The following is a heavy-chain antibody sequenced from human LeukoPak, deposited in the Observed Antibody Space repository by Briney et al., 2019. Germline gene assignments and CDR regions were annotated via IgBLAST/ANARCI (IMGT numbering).Heavy chain of an antibody. D-gene: IGHD3-3*01. Sequence: KPSETLSLTCTVSGGSISSSSYYWGWIRQPPGKGLEWIGSIYYSGSTYYNPSLKSRVTISVDTSKNQFSLKLSSVTAADTAVYYCARGARELRFLEWSTRDYYYYMDVWGKGTTVTVSS. CDR3: ARGARELRFLEWSTRDYYYYMDV. CDR2: IYYSGST. CDR1: GGSISSSSYY. J-gene: IGHJ6*03. V-gene: IGHV4-39*07.